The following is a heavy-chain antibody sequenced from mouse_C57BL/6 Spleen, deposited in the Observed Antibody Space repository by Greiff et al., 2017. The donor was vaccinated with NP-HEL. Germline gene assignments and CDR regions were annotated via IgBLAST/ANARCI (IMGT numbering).Heavy chain of an antibody. Sequence: QVQLQQPGAELVRPGSSVKLSCKASGYTFTSYWMDWVKQRPGQGLEWIGNIYPSDSETHYTQKFKDTATLTVDKSSSTAYMQISSLTSEDSAVYDCARRGMGPYYFDYWGKGTTLTVSA. CDR3: ARRGMGPYYFDY. CDR2: IYPSDSET. CDR1: GYTFTSYW. V-gene: IGHV1-61*01. J-gene: IGHJ2*01. D-gene: IGHD4-1*01.